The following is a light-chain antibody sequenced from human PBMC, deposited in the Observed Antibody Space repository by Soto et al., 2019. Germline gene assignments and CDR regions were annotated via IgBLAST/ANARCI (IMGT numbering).Light chain of an antibody. CDR3: MQPLQSWT. CDR2: LGS. V-gene: IGKV2-28*01. CDR1: QXLLHSNGYNY. J-gene: IGKJ1*01. Sequence: DIVMTQSPLSLPVTPGEPASISCRSIQXLLHSNGYNYLDWYLQKPGQSPQLLIYLGSNRASGVPDRFSGSGSGTDFTLKISRVEAEDVGVYYCMQPLQSWTFGQGTKV.